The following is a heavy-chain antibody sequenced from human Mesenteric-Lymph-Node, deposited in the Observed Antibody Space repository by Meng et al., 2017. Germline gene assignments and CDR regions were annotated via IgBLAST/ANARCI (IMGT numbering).Heavy chain of an antibody. CDR1: GVYFMASY. D-gene: IGHD2-2*01. Sequence: QWVPGLFSPLEPLSFSCVVFGVYFMASYWSGIRPPPGNGLEWIEEINHSGSPNYNPSLKSRVPISVDTSKNQFSLKLSSVTAADTAVYYCARGLVVPAAPADWFDPWGQGTLVTVSS. J-gene: IGHJ5*02. CDR3: ARGLVVPAAPADWFDP. V-gene: IGHV4-34*01. CDR2: INHSGSP.